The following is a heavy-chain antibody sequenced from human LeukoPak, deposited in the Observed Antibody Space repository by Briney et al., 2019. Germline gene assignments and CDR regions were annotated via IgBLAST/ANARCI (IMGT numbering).Heavy chain of an antibody. V-gene: IGHV1-69*05. CDR1: GYTFTSYG. Sequence: SVKVSCKASGYTFTSYGISWVRQAPGQGLEWMGGIIPIFGTANYAQKFQGRVTITTDESTSTAYMELSSLRSEDTAVYYCARSRGFGFFDYWGQGTLVTVSS. D-gene: IGHD3-10*01. CDR2: IIPIFGTA. J-gene: IGHJ4*02. CDR3: ARSRGFGFFDY.